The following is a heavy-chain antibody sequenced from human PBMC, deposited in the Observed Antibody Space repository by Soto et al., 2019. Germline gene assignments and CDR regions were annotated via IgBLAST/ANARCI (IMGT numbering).Heavy chain of an antibody. CDR2: FFHTGTA. CDR3: ARNYGGNSQFFDL. D-gene: IGHD4-17*01. J-gene: IGHJ2*01. Sequence: QVQLQESGPGLVKPSETLPLNCSVSGDAISRHYWSWIRQSPGKGLEWLGYFFHTGTALYNPSLRSRVTMSVDTSKNQFSLKLTSVIPADTAVYFCARNYGGNSQFFDLWGRGTLVTVSS. V-gene: IGHV4-59*11. CDR1: GDAISRHY.